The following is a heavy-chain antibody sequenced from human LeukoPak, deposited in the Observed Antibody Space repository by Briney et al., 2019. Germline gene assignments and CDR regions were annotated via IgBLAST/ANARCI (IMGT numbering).Heavy chain of an antibody. D-gene: IGHD6-19*01. J-gene: IGHJ6*02. V-gene: IGHV1-46*01. CDR3: AREPDSSGWYYYDYYYGMDV. CDR1: GYTFTSYY. CDR2: INPSGGST. Sequence: GASVKVSCKASGYTFTSYYMHWVRQAPGQGLEWMGIINPSGGSTSYAQKFQGRVTMTRDTSTSTVYMELSSLRSEDTAVYYCAREPDSSGWYYYDYYYGMDVWGQGTTVTVSS.